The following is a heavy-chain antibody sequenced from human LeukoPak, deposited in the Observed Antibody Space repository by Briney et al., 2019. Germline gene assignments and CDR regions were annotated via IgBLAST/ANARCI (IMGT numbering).Heavy chain of an antibody. CDR1: GFTFSSYAM. V-gene: IGHV4-4*02. D-gene: IGHD2-15*01. CDR3: ASPLIVVVVAATDY. J-gene: IGHJ4*02. CDR2: INHSGGT. Sequence: PGGSLRLSCAASGFTFSSYAMSWVRQAPGMGLVWIGEINHSGGTHYHPSLKSRVTISVDKSQNQFSLKVSSVTAADTAVYYCASPLIVVVVAATDYWGQGTLVTVSS.